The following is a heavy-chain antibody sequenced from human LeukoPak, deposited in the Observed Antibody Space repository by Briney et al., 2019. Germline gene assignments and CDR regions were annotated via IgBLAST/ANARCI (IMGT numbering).Heavy chain of an antibody. CDR1: GFTFSSYS. Sequence: PGGSLRLSCTASGFTFSSYSMNWVRQAPGKGLEWVSSISTSSSYIYYADSVKGRFTISRDNARNSLYLQMNSLRAEDTAVYYCAELGITMIGGAWGKGTTVTISS. V-gene: IGHV3-21*01. CDR3: AELGITMIGGA. CDR2: ISTSSSYI. D-gene: IGHD3-10*02. J-gene: IGHJ6*04.